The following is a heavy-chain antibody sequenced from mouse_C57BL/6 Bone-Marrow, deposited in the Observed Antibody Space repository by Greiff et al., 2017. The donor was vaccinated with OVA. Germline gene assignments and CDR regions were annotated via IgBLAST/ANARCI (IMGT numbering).Heavy chain of an antibody. CDR3: AREDHYGNSDY. D-gene: IGHD2-1*01. Sequence: QVQLKQPGAELVRPGTSVKLSCKASGYTFTSYWMHWVKQRPGQGLEWIGGIDPSDSYTNYNQKFKGKATLTVDTSSSTAYMQLSSLTSEDSAVYYWAREDHYGNSDYWGQGTTLTVSS. J-gene: IGHJ2*01. V-gene: IGHV1-59*01. CDR1: GYTFTSYW. CDR2: IDPSDSYT.